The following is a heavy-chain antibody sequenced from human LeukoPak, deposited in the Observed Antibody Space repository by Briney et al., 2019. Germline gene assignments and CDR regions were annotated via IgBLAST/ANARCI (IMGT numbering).Heavy chain of an antibody. CDR2: ISYAGSNK. V-gene: IGHV3-30*04. CDR1: GFTFSSYA. D-gene: IGHD3-3*01. J-gene: IGHJ4*02. CDR3: ARDKGTIFGVITYYFHY. Sequence: PGGSLRLSCAASGFTFSSYAMHWVRQAPGKGPEWVAVISYAGSNKYYADSVKGRFTISRDNSKNTLYLQMNSLRAEDTAVYYCARDKGTIFGVITYYFHYWGQGTLVTVSS.